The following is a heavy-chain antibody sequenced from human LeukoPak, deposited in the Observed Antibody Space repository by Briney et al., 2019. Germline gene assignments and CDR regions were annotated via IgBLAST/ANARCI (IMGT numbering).Heavy chain of an antibody. Sequence: GGSLRLSCAASGFTFSSYSMNWVRQAPGKGLEWVSSISSTSYYISHTDSVKGRFTISRDNAKNSLYLQMNSLRAEDTAVYYCARDRLGYCSSTSCRVAFDIWGQGTMVTVSS. CDR2: ISSTSYYI. CDR3: ARDRLGYCSSTSCRVAFDI. V-gene: IGHV3-21*01. J-gene: IGHJ3*02. CDR1: GFTFSSYS. D-gene: IGHD2-2*01.